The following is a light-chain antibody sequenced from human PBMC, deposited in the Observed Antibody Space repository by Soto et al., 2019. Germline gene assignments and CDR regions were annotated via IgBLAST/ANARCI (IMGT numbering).Light chain of an antibody. Sequence: DIQMTQSPSSVSASVGDTVTISCRASQGISSWLAWYQQKPGKAPKLVIYAASRLASGVPSRFSGRGSGSDFTLTISSLQPEDFACYYCQQASSFPLTFGGGTKVEIK. V-gene: IGKV1-12*01. CDR1: QGISSW. CDR2: AAS. CDR3: QQASSFPLT. J-gene: IGKJ4*01.